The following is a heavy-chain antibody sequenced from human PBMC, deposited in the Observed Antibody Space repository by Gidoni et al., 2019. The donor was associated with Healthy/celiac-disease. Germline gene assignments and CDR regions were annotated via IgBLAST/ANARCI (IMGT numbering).Heavy chain of an antibody. CDR3: ARDREWLVGYYFDY. CDR2: IWYDGSNK. Sequence: QVQLVESGGGVVQPGRSLRLSCSASVFTFSSYGMHWVRQAPGKGLEWVAVIWYDGSNKYYADSVKGRFTISRDNSKNTLYLQMNSLRAEDTAVYYCARDREWLVGYYFDYWGQGTLVTVSS. D-gene: IGHD6-19*01. J-gene: IGHJ4*02. CDR1: VFTFSSYG. V-gene: IGHV3-33*01.